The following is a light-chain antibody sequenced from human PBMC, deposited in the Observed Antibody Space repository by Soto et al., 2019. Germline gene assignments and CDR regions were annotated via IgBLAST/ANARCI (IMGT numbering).Light chain of an antibody. J-gene: IGKJ1*01. CDR2: GAS. CDR1: PAIASF. V-gene: IGKV1-9*01. CDR3: QQLNGSPWT. Sequence: IQLTQSPSSLSASVGDRVTITCRASPAIASFLAWYQQKPGTAPKLLIYGASTLQSGVPSRFSGSRSGTYYTLTIASLQPEDFATDYCQQLNGSPWTFGQGTKVDIK.